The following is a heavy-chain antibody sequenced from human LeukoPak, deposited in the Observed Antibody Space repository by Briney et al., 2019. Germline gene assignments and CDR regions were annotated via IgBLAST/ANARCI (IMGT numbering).Heavy chain of an antibody. Sequence: GGSLRLSCAASGFTFSNYAMSWVRQAPGKGLEWVAGITDSGDSTSFSDSVKGRLTISRHNSKNTLYLQMSSLRVEDTAIYYCVRERMNVLRFLEWSTFDYWGQGTLAIVSS. CDR2: ITDSGDST. D-gene: IGHD3-3*01. V-gene: IGHV3-23*01. CDR3: VRERMNVLRFLEWSTFDY. J-gene: IGHJ4*02. CDR1: GFTFSNYA.